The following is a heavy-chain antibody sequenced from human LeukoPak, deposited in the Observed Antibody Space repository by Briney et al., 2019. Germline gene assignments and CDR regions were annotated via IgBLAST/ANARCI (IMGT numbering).Heavy chain of an antibody. CDR3: AREGGGSYTQVGYFDY. CDR2: IYSGGST. D-gene: IGHD1-26*01. J-gene: IGHJ4*02. V-gene: IGHV3-66*01. CDR1: GFTVSSNY. Sequence: GGSLRLSCAASGFTVSSNYMSWVRQAPGKGLEWVSVIYSGGSTYYADSVKGRFTISRDNSRNTLYLQMNSLRAEDTAVYYCAREGGGSYTQVGYFDYWGQGTLVTVSS.